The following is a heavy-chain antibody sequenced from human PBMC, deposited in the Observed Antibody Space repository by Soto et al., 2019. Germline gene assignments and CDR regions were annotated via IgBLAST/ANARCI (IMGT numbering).Heavy chain of an antibody. CDR2: IIPIFGTA. CDR3: ARVWYYDSSGYLKYYFDY. Sequence: SVKVSCKASGGTFSSYAISWVRQAPGQGLEWMGGIIPIFGTANYAQKFQGRVTITADESTSTAYMELSSLRSEDTAVYYCARVWYYDSSGYLKYYFDYWGQGTLVTVSS. V-gene: IGHV1-69*13. J-gene: IGHJ4*02. CDR1: GGTFSSYA. D-gene: IGHD3-22*01.